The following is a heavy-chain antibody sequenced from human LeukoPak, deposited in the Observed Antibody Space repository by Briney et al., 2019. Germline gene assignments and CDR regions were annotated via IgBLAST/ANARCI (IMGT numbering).Heavy chain of an antibody. J-gene: IGHJ4*02. V-gene: IGHV1-2*02. CDR1: GYTFTGYF. CDR2: INSNSGST. D-gene: IGHD6-13*01. CDR3: ARQSAIPATGGPDQSFDY. Sequence: ASVKVSCKASGYTFTGYFMHWVRQAPGQGLEWMGWINSNSGSTNYAQKFQGRGTMTRDTSISTAYMELSRLRSDDTAVYSCARQSAIPATGGPDQSFDYWGQGTLVTVSS.